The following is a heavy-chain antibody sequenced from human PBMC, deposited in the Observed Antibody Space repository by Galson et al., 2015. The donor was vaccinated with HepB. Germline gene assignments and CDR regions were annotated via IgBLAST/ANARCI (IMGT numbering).Heavy chain of an antibody. Sequence: SLRLSCAASGFTFSSYSMNWVRQAPGKGLEWVSSISSSSSYIYYADSVKGRFTISRDNAKNSLYLQMNSLRAEDTAVYYCARDRLGRKGYSSSWIFDYWGQGTLVTVSS. V-gene: IGHV3-21*01. CDR2: ISSSSSYI. J-gene: IGHJ4*02. CDR3: ARDRLGRKGYSSSWIFDY. D-gene: IGHD6-13*01. CDR1: GFTFSSYS.